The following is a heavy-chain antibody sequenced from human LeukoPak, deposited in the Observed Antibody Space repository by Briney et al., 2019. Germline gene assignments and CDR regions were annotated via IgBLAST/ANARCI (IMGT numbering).Heavy chain of an antibody. CDR1: GGSFSGY. Sequence: SETLSLTRAVYGGSFSGYWSWIRQPPGKGLEWVGEINHRGVTNYSPPLKSRVTISMDTSKNQFSQKLNSVTAADTAAYYCARINAASSGWPGEHYYIMDVWGQGTPVTVSS. J-gene: IGHJ6*02. D-gene: IGHD6-19*01. V-gene: IGHV4-34*01. CDR3: ARINAASSGWPGEHYYIMDV. CDR2: INHRGVT.